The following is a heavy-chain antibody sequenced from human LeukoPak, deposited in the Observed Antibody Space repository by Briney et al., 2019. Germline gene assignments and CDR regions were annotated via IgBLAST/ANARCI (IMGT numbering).Heavy chain of an antibody. V-gene: IGHV3-21*01. D-gene: IGHD5-12*01. CDR1: GFTFSSYS. Sequence: PGGSLRLSCAASGFTFSSYSMNWVRQAPGKGLEWASSISSSSYIYYADSVKGRFTISRDNAKNSLYLQMNSLRAEDTAVYYCARSPVGGYSGYDSPYYFDYWGQGTLVTVSS. CDR2: ISSSSYI. CDR3: ARSPVGGYSGYDSPYYFDY. J-gene: IGHJ4*02.